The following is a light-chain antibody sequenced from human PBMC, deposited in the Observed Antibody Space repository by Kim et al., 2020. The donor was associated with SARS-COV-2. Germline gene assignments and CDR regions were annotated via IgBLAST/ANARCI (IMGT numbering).Light chain of an antibody. J-gene: IGLJ3*02. V-gene: IGLV2-8*01. Sequence: QSALTQPPSVSGSPGQSVTISCTGTSSDVGAFNFVSWYQHHPGKAPKLIIYEVTKRPSGVPDRFSGSKSGNTASLTISGLQAEDEADYYCSSYTSSLSWVFGGGTQLTVL. CDR3: SSYTSSLSWV. CDR1: SSDVGAFNF. CDR2: EVT.